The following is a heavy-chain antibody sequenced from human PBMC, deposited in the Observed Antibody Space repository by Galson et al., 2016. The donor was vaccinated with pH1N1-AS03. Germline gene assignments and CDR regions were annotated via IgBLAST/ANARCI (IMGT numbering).Heavy chain of an antibody. V-gene: IGHV5-51*01. D-gene: IGHD3-3*01. J-gene: IGHJ4*02. Sequence: QSGAEVKKPGESLKISCQGSGYRFTSYWIGWVRQMPGKGLEWMGVIYPGDSGTRYSPSFQGQVTISVDKSISTAYLQWSSLKASDTAMYYCAIRVDSWSGLPYYFDYWGQGTLVTVSS. CDR3: AIRVDSWSGLPYYFDY. CDR1: GYRFTSYW. CDR2: IYPGDSGT.